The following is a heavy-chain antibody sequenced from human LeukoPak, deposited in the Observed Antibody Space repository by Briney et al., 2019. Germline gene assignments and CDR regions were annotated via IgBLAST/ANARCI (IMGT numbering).Heavy chain of an antibody. D-gene: IGHD6-19*01. V-gene: IGHV3-30-3*01. CDR3: ARGGAVAGERGAFDI. J-gene: IGHJ3*02. CDR2: ISYDGSNK. Sequence: GGSLRLSCAASGFTFSSYAMHWVRQAPGKGLEWVAVISYDGSNKYYADSVKGRFTISRDNSKNTLYLQMNSLRAEDTAVYYCARGGAVAGERGAFDIWGQGTMVTVSS. CDR1: GFTFSSYA.